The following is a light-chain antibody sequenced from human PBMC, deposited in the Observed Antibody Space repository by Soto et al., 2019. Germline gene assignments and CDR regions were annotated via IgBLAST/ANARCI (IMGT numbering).Light chain of an antibody. CDR1: SSDVGSYNR. Sequence: QSALTQPPSVSGSPGQSVTISCTGTSSDVGSYNRASWYQQSPGTAPKLMIYEVSNRPSGVPVRFSGSKSGNTASLTISGFQAEDEADYYCSSHTISGPLFGGGTQLTV. CDR2: EVS. CDR3: SSHTISGPL. V-gene: IGLV2-18*02. J-gene: IGLJ2*01.